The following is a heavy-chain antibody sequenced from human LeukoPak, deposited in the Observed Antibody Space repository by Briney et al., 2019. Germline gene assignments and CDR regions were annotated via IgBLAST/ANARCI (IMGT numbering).Heavy chain of an antibody. Sequence: SETLSLTCTVPGGSISSYYWGWIRQPAGKGLEWIGRIYTSGSTNYNPSLKSRVTMSVDTSKNQFSLKLSSVTAADTAVYYCARDHQFEGMAAAGTDYWGQGTLVTVSS. D-gene: IGHD6-13*01. CDR3: ARDHQFEGMAAAGTDY. CDR2: IYTSGST. CDR1: GGSISSYY. J-gene: IGHJ4*02. V-gene: IGHV4-4*07.